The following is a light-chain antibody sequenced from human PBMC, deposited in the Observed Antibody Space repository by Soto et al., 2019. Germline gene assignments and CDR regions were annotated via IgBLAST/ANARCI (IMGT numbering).Light chain of an antibody. V-gene: IGLV2-14*01. CDR2: EVS. J-gene: IGLJ2*01. Sequence: QSALTQPASVSGSPGQSITISCTGTSSDYVSWYQQHPDKPPKLMIYEVSNRPSGVSDRFSGSKSANTASLTISGLQAEDEANYYCSSYTRSTLLFGGGTKLTVL. CDR3: SSYTRSTLL. CDR1: SSDY.